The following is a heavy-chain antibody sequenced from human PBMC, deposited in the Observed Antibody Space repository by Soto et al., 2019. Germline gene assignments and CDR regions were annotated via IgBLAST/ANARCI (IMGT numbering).Heavy chain of an antibody. D-gene: IGHD3-22*01. CDR1: GGSISSDSYY. V-gene: IGHV4-39*01. J-gene: IGHJ5*02. Sequence: PSETLSLTCTVSGGSISSDSYYWGWIRQSPEKGLEWIASISYSGSTYYNPTLKSRLIISVDTSKSQFSLKVTSVTAADTALYNCARDYFDSSDYTTNWFDPWGQGTLVTVSS. CDR2: ISYSGST. CDR3: ARDYFDSSDYTTNWFDP.